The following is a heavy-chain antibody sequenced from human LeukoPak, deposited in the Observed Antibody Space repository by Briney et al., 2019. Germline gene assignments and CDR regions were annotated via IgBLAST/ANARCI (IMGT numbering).Heavy chain of an antibody. CDR3: AKPAGSLKGYYYYGMDV. CDR1: GFTFSSYG. D-gene: IGHD2-15*01. CDR2: ISYDGSNK. J-gene: IGHJ6*02. V-gene: IGHV3-30*18. Sequence: GGSLRLSCAASGFTFSSYGMHWVRQAPGKGLEWVAVISYDGSNKYYADSVKGRFTISRDNSKNTLYLQMNSLRAEDTAVYYCAKPAGSLKGYYYYGMDVWGQGTTVTVSS.